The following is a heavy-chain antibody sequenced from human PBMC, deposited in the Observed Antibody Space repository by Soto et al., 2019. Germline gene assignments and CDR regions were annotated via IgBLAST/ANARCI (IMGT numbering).Heavy chain of an antibody. CDR2: VDVGGGST. CDR3: ARDSGPAGGGACDI. V-gene: IGHV3-23*01. CDR1: GFTFSTHA. Sequence: GGSLRLSCAASGFTFSTHAMIRVRQAPGKGLNWVSTVDVGGGSTYYTDSVKGRFTVSRDNSKNTVYLQLNTLRAEDTAIYFCARDSGPAGGGACDIWGQGTMVTVSS. D-gene: IGHD6-25*01. J-gene: IGHJ3*02.